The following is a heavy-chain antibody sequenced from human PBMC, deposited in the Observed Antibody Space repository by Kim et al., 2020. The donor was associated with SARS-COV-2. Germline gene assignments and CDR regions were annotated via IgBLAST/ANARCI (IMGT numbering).Heavy chain of an antibody. Sequence: GGSLRLSCAASGFTFSSYSMNWVRQAPGKGLEWVSSISSSSSYIYYADSVKGRFTISRDNAKNSLYLQMNSLRAEDTAVYYCARAEIRSRPYRAATLVPYGMDVWGQGTTVTVSS. CDR3: ARAEIRSRPYRAATLVPYGMDV. CDR1: GFTFSSYS. J-gene: IGHJ6*02. CDR2: ISSSSSYI. D-gene: IGHD6-25*01. V-gene: IGHV3-21*01.